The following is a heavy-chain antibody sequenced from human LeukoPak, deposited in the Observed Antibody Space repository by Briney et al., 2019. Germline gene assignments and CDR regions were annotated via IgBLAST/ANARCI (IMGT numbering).Heavy chain of an antibody. J-gene: IGHJ6*03. D-gene: IGHD3-3*01. CDR1: GFTFSSYS. CDR3: ARGPAKAEIFGVDYTNYYMDV. V-gene: IGHV3-21*01. CDR2: ISSSSSYI. Sequence: GGSLRLSCAASGFTFSSYSMNWVRQAPGKGLEWVSSISSSSSYIYYADSVKGRFTISRDNAKNSLYLQMNSLRAEDTAVYYCARGPAKAEIFGVDYTNYYMDVWGKGTTVTVSS.